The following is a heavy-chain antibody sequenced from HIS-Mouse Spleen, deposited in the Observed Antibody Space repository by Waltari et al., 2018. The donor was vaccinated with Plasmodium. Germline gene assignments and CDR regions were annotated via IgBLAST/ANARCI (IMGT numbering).Heavy chain of an antibody. CDR3: ARGRRIVVVTAPRGFFDY. CDR1: GGSFSGYY. Sequence: QVQLQQWGAGLLKPSETLSLTCAVYGGSFSGYYWSLSRQPPGKGLEWIGESNHSGSTNYNPSLKSRVTISVDTSKNQFSLKLSSVTAADTAVYYCARGRRIVVVTAPRGFFDYWGQGTLVTVSS. J-gene: IGHJ4*02. CDR2: SNHSGST. D-gene: IGHD2-21*02. V-gene: IGHV4-34*01.